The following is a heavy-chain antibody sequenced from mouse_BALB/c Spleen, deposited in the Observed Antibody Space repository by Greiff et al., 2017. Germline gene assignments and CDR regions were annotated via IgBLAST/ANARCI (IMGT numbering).Heavy chain of an antibody. D-gene: IGHD1-2*01. CDR2: IYPGDGDT. CDR1: GYAFSSYW. Sequence: QVQLKQSGAELVRPGSSVKISCKASGYAFSSYWMNWVKQRPGQGLEWIGQIYPGDGDTNYNGKFKGKATLTADKSSSTAYMQLSSLTSEDSAVYFSHITTAGFAYWGQGTLVTVSA. J-gene: IGHJ3*01. CDR3: HITTAGFAY. V-gene: IGHV1-80*01.